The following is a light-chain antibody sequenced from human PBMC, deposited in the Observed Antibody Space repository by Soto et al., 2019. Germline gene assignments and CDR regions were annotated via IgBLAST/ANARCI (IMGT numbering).Light chain of an antibody. CDR3: QQYNNWPPRYT. J-gene: IGKJ2*01. CDR1: QSVSSN. V-gene: IGKV3-15*01. Sequence: EIVMTQSPATLSVSPGERATLSCRASQSVSSNLAWYQQKPGQAPRLLIYGASTRATDIPARFSGSGSGTEFTLTISSLQSEDFAVYYCQQYNNWPPRYTFGQGNKREIK. CDR2: GAS.